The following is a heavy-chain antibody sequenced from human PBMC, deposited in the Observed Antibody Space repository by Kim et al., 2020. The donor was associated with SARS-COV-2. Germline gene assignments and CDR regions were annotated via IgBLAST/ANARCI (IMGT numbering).Heavy chain of an antibody. CDR3: ARHAIADHFDY. CDR1: GGSISGSTSY. Sequence: SETLSLTCTVSGGSISGSTSYWGWIRQPPGKGLEWIGSIFYSGSTYYNPSLRSRVTISVHTSTTQFSLKLNSVTAADTALYYCARHAIADHFDYWGHGTL. CDR2: IFYSGST. D-gene: IGHD6-13*01. J-gene: IGHJ4*01. V-gene: IGHV4-39*01.